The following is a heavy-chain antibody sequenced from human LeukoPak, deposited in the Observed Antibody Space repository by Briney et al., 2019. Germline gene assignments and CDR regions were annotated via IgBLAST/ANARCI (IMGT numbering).Heavy chain of an antibody. D-gene: IGHD3-3*01. Sequence: SETLSLTCAVYGGSFSGYYWSWIRQPPGKGLEWIGEINHSGSTNYNPSLKSRVTIPVDTSKNQFSLKLSSVTAADTAVYYCARGPPRFLEWLPSRLNWFDPWGQGTLVTVSS. CDR3: ARGPPRFLEWLPSRLNWFDP. CDR1: GGSFSGYY. CDR2: INHSGST. J-gene: IGHJ5*02. V-gene: IGHV4-34*01.